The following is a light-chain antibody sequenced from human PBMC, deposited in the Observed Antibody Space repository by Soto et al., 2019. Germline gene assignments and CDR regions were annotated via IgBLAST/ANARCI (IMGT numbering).Light chain of an antibody. V-gene: IGKV3-15*01. CDR1: QSVASN. J-gene: IGKJ2*01. Sequence: EIVMTQSPASLSVSPGDGATLSCRASQSVASNVAWYQQKPGQGPRLLIHGASTRAVGVPARFSGSGSGTDCNFTISSLQSEDFAVYYCQQYHNWPPQYTFGQGTKLQIK. CDR2: GAS. CDR3: QQYHNWPPQYT.